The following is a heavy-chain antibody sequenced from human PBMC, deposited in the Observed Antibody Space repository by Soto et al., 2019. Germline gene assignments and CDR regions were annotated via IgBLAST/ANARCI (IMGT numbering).Heavy chain of an antibody. CDR3: ARQGERFYYYYVMDF. CDR1: GFTFSSYA. V-gene: IGHV3-30-3*01. CDR2: ISYDGSNK. J-gene: IGHJ6*02. D-gene: IGHD1-1*01. Sequence: GGSLRLSCAASGFTFSSYAMHWVRQAPGKGLEWVAVISYDGSNKYYADSVKGRFTISRDSSKNTLYLQMNSLGAEDTAVYYCARQGERFYYYYVMDFWGQGTTVIVSS.